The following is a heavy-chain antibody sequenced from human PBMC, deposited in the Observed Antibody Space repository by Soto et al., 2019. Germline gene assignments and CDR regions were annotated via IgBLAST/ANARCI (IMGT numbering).Heavy chain of an antibody. Sequence: SETLSLTCTVSGDSISNSNYYWGWIRQPPGKGLEWIANIFYSGITYCNPSLKSRVAISVDTSKNQFSLKLSSVTAADTAIYYCARSNSGYYKWFDLWGQGTLVTVSS. V-gene: IGHV4-39*01. CDR2: IFYSGIT. J-gene: IGHJ5*02. CDR3: ARSNSGYYKWFDL. D-gene: IGHD3-22*01. CDR1: GDSISNSNYY.